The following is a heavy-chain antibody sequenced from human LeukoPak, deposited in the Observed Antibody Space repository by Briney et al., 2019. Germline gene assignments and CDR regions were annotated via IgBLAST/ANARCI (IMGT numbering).Heavy chain of an antibody. CDR3: ARGITMVRGATHAFDI. J-gene: IGHJ3*02. V-gene: IGHV4-4*07. D-gene: IGHD3-10*01. Sequence: SETLSLSCTVSGGSISSYYWSWIRQPAGKGLEWLGRIYTSGSTNYNPSLKSRVTMSVDTSKNQFSLKLSSVTAADTAVYYCARGITMVRGATHAFDIWGQGTMVTVSS. CDR2: IYTSGST. CDR1: GGSISSYY.